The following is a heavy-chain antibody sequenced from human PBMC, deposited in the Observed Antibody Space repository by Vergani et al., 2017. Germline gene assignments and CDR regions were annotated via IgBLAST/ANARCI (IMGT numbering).Heavy chain of an antibody. CDR1: GFTFSSYG. CDR2: ISYDGSNK. D-gene: IGHD2-2*01. J-gene: IGHJ2*01. Sequence: QVQLVESGGGVVQPGRSLRLSCAASGFTFSSYGMHWVRQVPGKGLEWVAVISYDGSNKYYADSVKGRFTISRDNSKNTLYLQMNSLRAEDTAVYYCAKVAGDIVVVPAAANWYFDLWGRGTLVTVSS. CDR3: AKVAGDIVVVPAAANWYFDL. V-gene: IGHV3-30*18.